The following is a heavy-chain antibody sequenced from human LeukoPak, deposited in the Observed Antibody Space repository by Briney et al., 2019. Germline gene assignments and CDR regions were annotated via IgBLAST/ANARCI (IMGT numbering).Heavy chain of an antibody. Sequence: PGGSLRLSCAASGFTFSSYEMKWVRQAPGKGLEWVSYISGSGSTIYYADSVKGRFTISRDISKNAVYLQMNSLRAEDTAVYYCARDSYGDANFDSWGQGTLVTVSS. V-gene: IGHV3-48*03. CDR1: GFTFSSYE. D-gene: IGHD4-17*01. CDR3: ARDSYGDANFDS. J-gene: IGHJ4*02. CDR2: ISGSGSTI.